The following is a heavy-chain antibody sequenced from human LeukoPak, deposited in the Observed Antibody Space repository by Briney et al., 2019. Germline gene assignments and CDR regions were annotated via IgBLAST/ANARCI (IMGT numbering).Heavy chain of an antibody. CDR2: ISGSGGST. J-gene: IGHJ5*02. V-gene: IGHV3-23*01. Sequence: PGGSLRLSCAASGFTFSSYAMSWVRQAPGKGLEWVSAISGSGGSTYYADSVEGRFTISRDNSKNTLYLQMNSLRAEDTAVYYCAKGYCSSTSCPNWFDPWGQGTLVTVSS. D-gene: IGHD2-2*01. CDR1: GFTFSSYA. CDR3: AKGYCSSTSCPNWFDP.